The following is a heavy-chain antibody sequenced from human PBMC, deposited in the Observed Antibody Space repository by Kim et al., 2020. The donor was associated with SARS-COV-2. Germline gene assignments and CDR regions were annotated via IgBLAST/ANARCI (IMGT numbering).Heavy chain of an antibody. CDR1: GGSISSSSYY. CDR3: ARALVVGAPEDAFDI. J-gene: IGHJ3*02. Sequence: SETLSLTCTVSGGSISSSSYYWGWIRQPPGKGLEWIGSIYYSGSTYYNPSLKSRVTISVDTSKNQFSLKLSSVTAADTAVYYCARALVVGAPEDAFDIWGQGTMVTVSS. D-gene: IGHD1-26*01. CDR2: IYYSGST. V-gene: IGHV4-39*07.